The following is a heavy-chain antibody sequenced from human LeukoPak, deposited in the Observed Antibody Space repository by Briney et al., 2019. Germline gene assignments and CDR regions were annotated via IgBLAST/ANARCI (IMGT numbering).Heavy chain of an antibody. V-gene: IGHV1-69*13. J-gene: IGHJ5*02. CDR2: IIPIFGTV. CDR3: ARGRSPYCSSSTSCPPNWFDP. CDR1: GYTVTISG. D-gene: IGHD2-2*01. Sequence: ASVKVSCKASGYTVTISGISWVRRAPGQGLEWMGGIIPIFGTVNYAQKLQGRVTITAGEFTSTAYMELSSLRSEDTAVYYCARGRSPYCSSSTSCPPNWFDPWGPGTLVTVSS.